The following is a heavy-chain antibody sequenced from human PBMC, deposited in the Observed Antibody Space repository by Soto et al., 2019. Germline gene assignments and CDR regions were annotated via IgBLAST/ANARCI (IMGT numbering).Heavy chain of an antibody. CDR2: IYSSGAT. CDR1: GFTVTSNY. D-gene: IGHD5-18*01. J-gene: IGHJ6*02. CDR3: ARVDTYEYYYAMDV. Sequence: EVQLVETGGGLIQPGGSLSLSCAASGFTVTSNYMNWVRQPPGKGLEWVSIIYSSGATYYADSVKGRFTISRDKSKNTLYLQMRNLRAEDTSIYYCARVDTYEYYYAMDVWGQGTTVTVSS. V-gene: IGHV3-53*02.